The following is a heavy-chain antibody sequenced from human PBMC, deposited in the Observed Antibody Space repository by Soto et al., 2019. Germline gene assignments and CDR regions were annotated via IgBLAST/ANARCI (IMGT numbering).Heavy chain of an antibody. CDR3: AREDQYYYYYGMDV. CDR1: GFTFSSYA. V-gene: IGHV3-30-3*01. CDR2: ISYDGSNK. J-gene: IGHJ6*02. Sequence: GGSLRLSCAASGFTFSSYAMHWVRQAPGKGLEWVAVISYDGSNKYYADSVKGRFTISRDNSKNTLYLQMNSLRAEDTAVYYCAREDQYYYYYGMDVWGQGTTVTVSS.